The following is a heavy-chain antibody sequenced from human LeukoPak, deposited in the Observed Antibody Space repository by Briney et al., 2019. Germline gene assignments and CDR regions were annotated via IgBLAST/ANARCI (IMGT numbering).Heavy chain of an antibody. CDR3: ARSRRDSSGYYRLTGYNWFDP. CDR2: ISAYNGNT. Sequence: ASVKVSCKASGYTFTSYGISWVRQAPGQGLEWMGWISAYNGNTNYAQKLQGRVTMTTDTSTSIAYMELRSLRSDDTAVYYCARSRRDSSGYYRLTGYNWFDPWGQGTLVTVSS. V-gene: IGHV1-18*01. J-gene: IGHJ5*02. D-gene: IGHD3-22*01. CDR1: GYTFTSYG.